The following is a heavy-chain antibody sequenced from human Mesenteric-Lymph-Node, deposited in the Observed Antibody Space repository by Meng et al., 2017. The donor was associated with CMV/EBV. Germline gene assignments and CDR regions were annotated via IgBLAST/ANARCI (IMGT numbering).Heavy chain of an antibody. CDR1: GFTFSSYA. CDR2: ISYDGSNK. V-gene: IGHV3-30-3*01. J-gene: IGHJ6*02. CDR3: ARDRKDGSPDGVDV. Sequence: GGSLRLSCAASGFTFSSYAMHWVRQAPGKGLEWVAVISYDGSNKYYADSVKGRFTISRDNSKNTLYLQMNSLRAEDTAVYYCARDRKDGSPDGVDVWGQGTTVTVSS. D-gene: IGHD5-24*01.